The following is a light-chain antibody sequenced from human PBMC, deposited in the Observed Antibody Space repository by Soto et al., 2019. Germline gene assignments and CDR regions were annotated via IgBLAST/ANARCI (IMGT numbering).Light chain of an antibody. CDR2: DAS. V-gene: IGKV1-33*01. CDR3: QQYGNLPLT. J-gene: IGKJ4*01. Sequence: DIQMTQSPSSLSASVGDSVTITCQATQDITNYLNWYQQKPGKAPKLLIYDASNLATGVPSRFSGSGSGTDFSFTISSLQPEDLATYYCQQYGNLPLTFGGGTKVETK. CDR1: QDITNY.